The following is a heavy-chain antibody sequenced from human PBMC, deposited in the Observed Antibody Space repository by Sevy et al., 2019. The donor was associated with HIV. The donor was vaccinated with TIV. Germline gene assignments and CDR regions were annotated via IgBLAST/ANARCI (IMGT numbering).Heavy chain of an antibody. CDR1: GGSFSGYY. J-gene: IGHJ4*02. D-gene: IGHD4-17*01. CDR3: ARGLGNYGDY. Sequence: SETLSLTCAVYGGSFSGYYWSWIRQPPGKGLEWIGEINHSGSTNYNPSLKSRVTISVDTSKNQFSLELSSVTAADTAVYYCARGLGNYGDYWGQGTLVTVSS. CDR2: INHSGST. V-gene: IGHV4-34*01.